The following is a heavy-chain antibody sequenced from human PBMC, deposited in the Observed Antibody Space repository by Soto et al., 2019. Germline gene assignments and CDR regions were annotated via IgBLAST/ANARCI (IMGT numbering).Heavy chain of an antibody. J-gene: IGHJ6*01. CDR3: ARENVWGSYRSYYYYGMDV. CDR1: GGTFSSYA. CDR2: IIPIFGTA. D-gene: IGHD3-16*02. Sequence: SVKVSCKASGGTFSSYAISWVRRAPGQGLEWMGGIIPIFGTANYAQKFQGRVTITADESTSTAYMELSSLRSEDTAVYYCARENVWGSYRSYYYYGMDVWGQGTTVTVSS. V-gene: IGHV1-69*13.